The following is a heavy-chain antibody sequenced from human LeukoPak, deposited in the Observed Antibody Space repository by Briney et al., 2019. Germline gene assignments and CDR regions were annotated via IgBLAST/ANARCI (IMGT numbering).Heavy chain of an antibody. CDR2: IIPIFGTA. V-gene: IGHV1-69*05. CDR3: ARGDVAAVSWFDP. CDR1: GGTFSSYA. Sequence: SVKVSCKASGGTFSSYAISWVRQAPGQRLEWMGRIIPIFGTANYAQKFQGRVTITTDESTSTAYMELSSLRSEDTAVYYCARGDVAAVSWFDPWGQGTLVTVSS. J-gene: IGHJ5*02. D-gene: IGHD6-19*01.